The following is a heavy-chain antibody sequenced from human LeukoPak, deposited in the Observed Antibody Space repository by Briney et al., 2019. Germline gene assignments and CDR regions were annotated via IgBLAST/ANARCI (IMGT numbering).Heavy chain of an antibody. D-gene: IGHD1-14*01. Sequence: ASVKVSCKASGYTFSSYAMHWVRQAPGQGLEWMGGIIPIFGTANYAQKFQGRVTITADESTSTAYMELSSLRSEDTAVYYCARGTPGGAFDIWGQGTMVTVSS. J-gene: IGHJ3*02. CDR1: GYTFSSYA. CDR2: IIPIFGTA. V-gene: IGHV1-69*13. CDR3: ARGTPGGAFDI.